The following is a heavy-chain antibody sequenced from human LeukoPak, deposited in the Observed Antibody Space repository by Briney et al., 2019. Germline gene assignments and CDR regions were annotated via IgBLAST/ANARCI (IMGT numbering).Heavy chain of an antibody. Sequence: SETLSLTCAVYGGSFSGYYWSWIRQPPGKGLEWIGEINHSGSTNYNPSLKSRVTISVDTSKNQFSLKLSSVTAADTAVYYCAREASMVRGVTYYYFDYWGQGTLVTVSS. J-gene: IGHJ4*02. V-gene: IGHV4-34*01. CDR1: GGSFSGYY. CDR3: AREASMVRGVTYYYFDY. CDR2: INHSGST. D-gene: IGHD3-10*01.